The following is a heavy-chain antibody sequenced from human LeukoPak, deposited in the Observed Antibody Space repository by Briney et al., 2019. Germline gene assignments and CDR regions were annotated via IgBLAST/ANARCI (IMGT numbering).Heavy chain of an antibody. J-gene: IGHJ4*02. V-gene: IGHV3-21*01. CDR1: GFTFRNAW. Sequence: GGSLRLSCAASGFTFRNAWMSRGRQAPGKGLGWVSSLSSSSSYIYYADSLKGRFTISRDNAKNSLYLQMNSLRAEDTAVYYCARDPGYCSGGSCFDYWGQGTLVTVSS. CDR2: LSSSSSYI. CDR3: ARDPGYCSGGSCFDY. D-gene: IGHD2-15*01.